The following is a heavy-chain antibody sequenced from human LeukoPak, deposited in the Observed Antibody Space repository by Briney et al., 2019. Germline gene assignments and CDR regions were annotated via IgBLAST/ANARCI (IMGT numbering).Heavy chain of an antibody. Sequence: SETLSLTCAVYGGSFSGYYWSWIRQPPGKGLEWIGEINHSGSTNYNPSLKSRVTISVDTSKNQFSLKLISVTAADTAVYYCASRKLGNDYWGQGTLVTVSS. CDR3: ASRKLGNDY. CDR1: GGSFSGYY. D-gene: IGHD7-27*01. CDR2: INHSGST. V-gene: IGHV4-34*01. J-gene: IGHJ4*02.